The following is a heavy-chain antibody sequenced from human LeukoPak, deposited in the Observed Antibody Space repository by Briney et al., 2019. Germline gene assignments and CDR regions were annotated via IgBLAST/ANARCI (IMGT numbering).Heavy chain of an antibody. CDR2: INHSGST. J-gene: IGHJ4*02. CDR1: GGSFSGYY. V-gene: IGHV4-34*01. Sequence: SETLSLTCAVYGGSFSGYYWSWIRQPPGKGLEWIGEINHSGSTNYNPSLKSRVTISVDTSKNQFSLKLSSVTAADTAVYYCARRRGYDYVWGSYRRPFDYWGQGTLVTVSS. D-gene: IGHD3-16*02. CDR3: ARRRGYDYVWGSYRRPFDY.